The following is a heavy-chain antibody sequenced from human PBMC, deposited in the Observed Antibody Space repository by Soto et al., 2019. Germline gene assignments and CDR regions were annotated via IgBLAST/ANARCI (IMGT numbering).Heavy chain of an antibody. J-gene: IGHJ4*02. D-gene: IGHD3-22*01. V-gene: IGHV3-23*01. CDR3: AKEHSTYYYDSSGWRVFDY. CDR2: ISGSGGST. CDR1: GFTFSSYA. Sequence: EVQLLESGGGLVQPGGSLRLSCAASGFTFSSYAISWVRQAPGKGLEWVSAISGSGGSTYYADSVKGRFTISRDNSKNTLYLQMNSLRAEDTAVYYCAKEHSTYYYDSSGWRVFDYWGQGTLVTVSS.